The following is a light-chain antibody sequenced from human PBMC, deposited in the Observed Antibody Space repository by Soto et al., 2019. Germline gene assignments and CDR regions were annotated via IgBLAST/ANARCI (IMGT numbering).Light chain of an antibody. CDR2: EVS. Sequence: QSAMTQPACVSGSPGQSITISGTGTSSDVGGYNSVSWYQQHPGKAPKVMIYEVSNRPSGVSNRFSGSKSGNTASLTISGLQTEDEADYYCSSYTDSSPWVFGGGTKLTVL. CDR1: SSDVGGYNS. CDR3: SSYTDSSPWV. J-gene: IGLJ3*02. V-gene: IGLV2-14*01.